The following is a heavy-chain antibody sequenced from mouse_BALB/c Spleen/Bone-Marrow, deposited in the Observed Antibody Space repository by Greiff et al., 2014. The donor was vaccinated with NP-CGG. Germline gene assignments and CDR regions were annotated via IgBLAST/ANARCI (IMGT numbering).Heavy chain of an antibody. Sequence: EVQLVESGPSLVKPSQTLSLTCSVTGDSITNAYWNWIRKFPGNKIDYMGYISYSGNTYYNPSLKSRISITRDTSKNQLYLQLNSGTPEDTATYFCARGTGYYFNYGGQGTPLT. D-gene: IGHD3-3*01. CDR1: GDSITNAY. CDR3: ARGTGYYFNY. J-gene: IGHJ2*01. CDR2: ISYSGNT. V-gene: IGHV3-8*02.